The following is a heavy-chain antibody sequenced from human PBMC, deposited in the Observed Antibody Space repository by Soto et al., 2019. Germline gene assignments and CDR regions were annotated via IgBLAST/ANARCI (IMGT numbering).Heavy chain of an antibody. V-gene: IGHV5-51*03. CDR2: IYPGDSDT. CDR1: GYSFVSYW. J-gene: IGHJ5*02. D-gene: IGHD3-10*01. Sequence: EVQLVQSGAEAKKPGESLKISCKGSGYSFVSYWIGWVRQMPGKGLEWMGIIYPGDSDTRYSPSFQGQVTMSADKSISTAYLQWSSLKPSDTAIYYCMRRAGVSMGRGLVLPAGRWFDPWGQGTLVTVSS. CDR3: MRRAGVSMGRGLVLPAGRWFDP.